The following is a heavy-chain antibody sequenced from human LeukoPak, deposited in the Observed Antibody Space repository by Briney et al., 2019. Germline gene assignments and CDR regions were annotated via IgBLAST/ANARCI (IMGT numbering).Heavy chain of an antibody. CDR1: GGSISSYY. Sequence: SETLSLTCTVSGGSISSYYWSWIRQPPGKGLEWIGYLYYSGSTNYNPSLKSRVTISVDTSKNQFSLKLSSVTAADTAVYYCARGYDVRGYYYYYYMDVWGKGTTVTVSS. D-gene: IGHD1-1*01. CDR3: ARGYDVRGYYYYYYMDV. J-gene: IGHJ6*03. CDR2: LYYSGST. V-gene: IGHV4-59*01.